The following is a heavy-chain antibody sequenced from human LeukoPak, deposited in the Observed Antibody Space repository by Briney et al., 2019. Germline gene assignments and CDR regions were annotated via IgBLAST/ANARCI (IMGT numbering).Heavy chain of an antibody. CDR1: GGSISSYF. D-gene: IGHD2-15*01. Sequence: SETLSLTCTVSGGSISSYFWSWIRQPPGKGLEWIGYIYYSGSTNYNPSLKSRVTISVDTSKNQFSLKLSSVTAADTAVYYCARDRVRGGSCFDPWGQGTLVTVSS. CDR3: ARDRVRGGSCFDP. V-gene: IGHV4-59*01. CDR2: IYYSGST. J-gene: IGHJ5*02.